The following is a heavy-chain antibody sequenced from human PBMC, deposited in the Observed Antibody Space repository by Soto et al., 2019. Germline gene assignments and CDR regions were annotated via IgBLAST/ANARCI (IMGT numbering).Heavy chain of an antibody. J-gene: IGHJ6*02. V-gene: IGHV3-48*01. CDR3: AKPGGKGYYYGMDV. Sequence: GGSLRLSCAASGFTFSIHGLNWVRQAPGKGLEWVSYISGSSNTIYYADSVKGRFTISRDNSKNTLYLQMNSLRAEDTAVYYCAKPGGKGYYYGMDVWGQGTTVTVSS. CDR1: GFTFSIHG. CDR2: ISGSSNTI. D-gene: IGHD2-15*01.